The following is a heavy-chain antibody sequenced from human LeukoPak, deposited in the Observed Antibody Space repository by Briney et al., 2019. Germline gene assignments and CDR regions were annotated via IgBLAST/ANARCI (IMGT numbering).Heavy chain of an antibody. CDR1: GGSFSGYY. CDR3: ARHAPVDPPIRAFDY. D-gene: IGHD3-3*02. CDR2: VNHSGST. V-gene: IGHV4-34*01. Sequence: SETLSLTCAVYGGSFSGYYWSWIRQSPGKGLEWIGEVNHSGSTNYNPSLKSRVTMSVDTSKKQFSLKVSSVTAADTAVYYCARHAPVDPPIRAFDYWGQGTPVTGSS. J-gene: IGHJ4*02.